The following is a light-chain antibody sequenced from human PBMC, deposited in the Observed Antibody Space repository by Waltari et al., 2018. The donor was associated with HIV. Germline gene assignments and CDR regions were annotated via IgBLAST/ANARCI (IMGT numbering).Light chain of an antibody. V-gene: IGLV2-14*03. Sequence: QSALTQPASVSGSPGQSITISCTGTSNDVGCSNSVSWHQQHPGEAPKLIIHDGSDRPAGTSKRVCGSKSGHPASLTISGLQTEDEAYYYCSSYTSSTTYVFGTGTRVTVL. J-gene: IGLJ1*01. CDR1: SNDVGCSNS. CDR2: DGS. CDR3: SSYTSSTTYV.